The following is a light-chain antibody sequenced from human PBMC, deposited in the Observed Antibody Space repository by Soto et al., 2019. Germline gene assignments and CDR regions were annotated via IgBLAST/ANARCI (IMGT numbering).Light chain of an antibody. CDR1: SSNIGSNP. CDR3: VVWDDSLNAYV. V-gene: IGLV1-44*01. Sequence: QSVVTQPRSASGSPGQSVTISCSGSSSNIGSNPVNWYQQLPGTAPKLLIYSNYQRPSGVPDRFSGSKSGTSASLATSRLQSEDEADYYCVVWDDSLNAYVFGTGTKVTVL. J-gene: IGLJ1*01. CDR2: SNY.